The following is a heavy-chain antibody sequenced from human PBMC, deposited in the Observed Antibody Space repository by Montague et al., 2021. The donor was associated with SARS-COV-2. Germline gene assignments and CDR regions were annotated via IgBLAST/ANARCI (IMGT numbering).Heavy chain of an antibody. CDR1: GGSISRGDDS. Sequence: TLSLTCTVSGGSISRGDDSRTWIRQHPGKRLEWIGYIYYTRSTSYNPSLNSRVTISLDTSKNQLSLKLSSVTAADAAAYFCVNENWNNGEGFDPWGQGTLVTVSS. V-gene: IGHV4-31*03. D-gene: IGHD1/OR15-1a*01. J-gene: IGHJ5*02. CDR3: VNENWNNGEGFDP. CDR2: IYYTRST.